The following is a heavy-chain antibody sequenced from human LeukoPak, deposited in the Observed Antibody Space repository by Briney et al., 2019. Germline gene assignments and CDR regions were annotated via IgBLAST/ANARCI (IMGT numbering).Heavy chain of an antibody. CDR2: ISYDGSNK. D-gene: IGHD2-2*01. CDR1: GFTSSSYA. J-gene: IGHJ3*02. Sequence: GRSLRLSCAASGFTSSSYAMHRVRQAPGKGLEWVAVISYDGSNKYYADSVKGRFTISRDNSKNTLYLQMNSLRAEDTAVYYCARDPGYCSSTSCYPNHDAFDIWGQGTMVTVSS. CDR3: ARDPGYCSSTSCYPNHDAFDI. V-gene: IGHV3-30*01.